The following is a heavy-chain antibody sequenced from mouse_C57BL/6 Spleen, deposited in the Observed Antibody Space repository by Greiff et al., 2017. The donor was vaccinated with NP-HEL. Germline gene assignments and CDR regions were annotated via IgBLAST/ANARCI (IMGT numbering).Heavy chain of an antibody. Sequence: EVKLQESVAELVRPGASVKLSCTASGFNIKNTYMHWVKQRPEQGLEWIGRIDPANGNTKYAPKFQGKATITADTSSNTAYLQLSSLTSEDTAIYYCADYYGSRDYYAMDYWGQGTSVTVSS. D-gene: IGHD1-1*01. CDR2: IDPANGNT. CDR1: GFNIKNTY. J-gene: IGHJ4*01. V-gene: IGHV14-3*01. CDR3: ADYYGSRDYYAMDY.